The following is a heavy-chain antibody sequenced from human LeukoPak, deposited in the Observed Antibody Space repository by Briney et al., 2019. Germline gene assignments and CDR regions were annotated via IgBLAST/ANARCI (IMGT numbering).Heavy chain of an antibody. Sequence: PVKVSCKASGGTFSSFAISWVRQAPGQGLEWMGRIIPIFGTANYAQMFQGRVTITTDESTSTAYMELSSLRSEDTAVYYCARDSPSRDGYNYVDYWGQGTLVTVSS. D-gene: IGHD5-24*01. J-gene: IGHJ4*02. CDR3: ARDSPSRDGYNYVDY. CDR1: GGTFSSFA. CDR2: IIPIFGTA. V-gene: IGHV1-69*05.